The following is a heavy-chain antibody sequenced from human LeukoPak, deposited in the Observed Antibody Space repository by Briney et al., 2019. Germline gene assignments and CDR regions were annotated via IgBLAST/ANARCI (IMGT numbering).Heavy chain of an antibody. CDR2: IYYSGST. CDR1: GGSISSYY. CDR3: ARELGSLIDY. J-gene: IGHJ4*02. V-gene: IGHV4-59*01. Sequence: SETLSLTCTVSGGSISSYYWSWIRQPPGKGLEWIGYIYYSGSTNYNPSLKSRVTISVDTSQNQFSLKLSSVTAADTAVYYCARELGSLIDYWGQGTLVTVSS.